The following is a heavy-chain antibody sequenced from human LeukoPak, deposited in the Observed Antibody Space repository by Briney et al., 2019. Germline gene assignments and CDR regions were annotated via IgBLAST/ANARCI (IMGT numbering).Heavy chain of an antibody. Sequence: ASVKVSCKASGYTFTGYYMHWVRQAPGQGLERMGWINPNSGGTNYAQKLQGRVTTTRDTSISTAYMELSRLRSDDTAVYYCAGDWAPYYFDYWGQGTLVTVSS. CDR1: GYTFTGYY. D-gene: IGHD3-16*01. V-gene: IGHV1-2*02. CDR3: AGDWAPYYFDY. CDR2: INPNSGGT. J-gene: IGHJ4*02.